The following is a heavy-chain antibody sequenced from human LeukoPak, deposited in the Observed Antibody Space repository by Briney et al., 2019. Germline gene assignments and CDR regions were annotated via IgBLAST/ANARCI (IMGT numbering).Heavy chain of an antibody. D-gene: IGHD6-13*01. J-gene: IGHJ3*02. CDR2: IYSGGST. CDR1: GFTVSSNY. V-gene: IGHV3-53*04. CDR3: ARDYSLSSSSDAFDI. Sequence: GGSLRLSCAASGFTVSSNYMSWVRQAPGKGLEWVSVIYSGGSTYYADSVKGRFTISGHNSKNTLYLQMNSLRAEDTAVYYCARDYSLSSSSDAFDIWGQGTMVTVSS.